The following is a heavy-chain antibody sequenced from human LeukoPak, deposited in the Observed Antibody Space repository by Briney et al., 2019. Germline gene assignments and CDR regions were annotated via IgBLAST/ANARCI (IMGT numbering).Heavy chain of an antibody. J-gene: IGHJ4*02. Sequence: SVKVSCKASGGTFSSYAISWVRQAPGQGLEWMGGIIPIFGTANYAQKFQGRVTITADESTSTAYMELSSLRSEDTAVYYCARDRGSYGSGSYPLDYWGQRTLVTVSS. CDR3: ARDRGSYGSGSYPLDY. CDR2: IIPIFGTA. V-gene: IGHV1-69*13. D-gene: IGHD3-10*01. CDR1: GGTFSSYA.